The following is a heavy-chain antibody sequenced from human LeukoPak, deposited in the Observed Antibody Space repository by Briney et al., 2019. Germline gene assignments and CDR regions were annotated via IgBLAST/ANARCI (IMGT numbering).Heavy chain of an antibody. CDR2: IYYSGST. CDR3: AREKEGLAAAGFDN. J-gene: IGHJ4*02. Sequence: SETLSLTCTVSGGSISSYYWSRIRQPPGKGLEWIGYIYYSGSTNYNPSLKSRVTISVDTSKNQFSLKLSYVTAADTAVYYCAREKEGLAAAGFDNWGQGTLVTVSS. CDR1: GGSISSYY. D-gene: IGHD6-13*01. V-gene: IGHV4-59*01.